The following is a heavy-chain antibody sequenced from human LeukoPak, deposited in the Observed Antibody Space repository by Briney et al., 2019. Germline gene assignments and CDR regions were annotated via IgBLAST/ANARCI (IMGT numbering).Heavy chain of an antibody. J-gene: IGHJ4*02. D-gene: IGHD5-24*01. CDR2: ISGSGGST. Sequence: GGSLRLSCGASGFTFSSYAMSWVRQAPGKGLEWVSTISGSGGSTYYADSVKGRFTISRDNFKNTLYLQMNSLRVEDTAAYYCAKWGLQLEEYFDYWGQGTLVTVSS. CDR3: AKWGLQLEEYFDY. CDR1: GFTFSSYA. V-gene: IGHV3-23*01.